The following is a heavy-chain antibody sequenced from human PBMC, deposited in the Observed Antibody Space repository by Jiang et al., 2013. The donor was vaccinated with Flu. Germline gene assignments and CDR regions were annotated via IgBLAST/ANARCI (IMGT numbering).Heavy chain of an antibody. CDR2: IIPIFGAP. J-gene: IGHJ4*02. Sequence: EVKKPGSSVKVSCKASGGIFSSYALSWVRQAPGQGLEWMGGIIPIFGAPNYAQKFQGRVTITADASTGTSYLELNSLRSEDTAVYYCARDPPPDIVVAGDYWGQGTLVTVTS. V-gene: IGHV1-69*01. CDR1: GGIFSSYA. D-gene: IGHD6-19*01. CDR3: ARDPPPDIVVAGDY.